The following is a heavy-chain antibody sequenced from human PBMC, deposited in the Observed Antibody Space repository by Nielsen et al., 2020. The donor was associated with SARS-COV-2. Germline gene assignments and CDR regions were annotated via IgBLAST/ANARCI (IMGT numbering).Heavy chain of an antibody. CDR2: ISSSGSTI. Sequence: GGSLRLSCAASGFTFSDYYMSWIRQAPGKGLEWVSYISSSGSTIYYADSVKGRFTISRDNAKNTLYLQMNSLRAEDTAVYYCARDRRVGANQVNYYGMDVWGQGTTVTVSS. CDR1: GFTFSDYY. CDR3: ARDRRVGANQVNYYGMDV. D-gene: IGHD1-26*01. J-gene: IGHJ6*02. V-gene: IGHV3-11*04.